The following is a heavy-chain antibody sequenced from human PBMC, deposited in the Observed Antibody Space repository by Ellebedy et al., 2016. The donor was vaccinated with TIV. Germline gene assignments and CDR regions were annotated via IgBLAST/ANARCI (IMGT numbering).Heavy chain of an antibody. J-gene: IGHJ6*02. Sequence: GESLKISCAASGFTFSDYYMSWIRQAPGKGLEYVSAIRSSGGTTYYADSVKGRFTISRDNSKNTLYLQMSSLRAEDTAVYYCVKDSYVTDVWGQGTTVTVSS. CDR3: VKDSYVTDV. CDR1: GFTFSDYY. CDR2: IRSSGGTT. V-gene: IGHV3-64D*06.